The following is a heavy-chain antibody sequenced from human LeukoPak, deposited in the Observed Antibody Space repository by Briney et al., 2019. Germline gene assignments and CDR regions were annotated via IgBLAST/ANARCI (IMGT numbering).Heavy chain of an antibody. Sequence: GASVKVSCKASGYTFTSYYMHWVRQAPGQGLEWMGIINPSGGSTSYAQKFQGRVTMTRDTSTSTVYMELSSLRSEDTAVYYCARERRSSTSCYGMDVWGQGTTVTVSS. CDR3: ARERRSSTSCYGMDV. CDR2: INPSGGST. D-gene: IGHD2-2*01. J-gene: IGHJ6*02. V-gene: IGHV1-46*01. CDR1: GYTFTSYY.